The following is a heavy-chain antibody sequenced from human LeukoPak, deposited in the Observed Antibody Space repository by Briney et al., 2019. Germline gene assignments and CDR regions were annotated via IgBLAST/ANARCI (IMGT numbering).Heavy chain of an antibody. V-gene: IGHV3-66*01. Sequence: PGGSLRLSCAASGFTVSSHYMSWVRQAPGKRLEWVSVFYVGGSTYYADSVKGRFTISRDHSKNTLYLQMDSLRAEDTAVYYCARGDGYNYFDYWGQGTLVTVSS. CDR3: ARGDGYNYFDY. D-gene: IGHD5-24*01. CDR1: GFTVSSHY. J-gene: IGHJ4*02. CDR2: FYVGGST.